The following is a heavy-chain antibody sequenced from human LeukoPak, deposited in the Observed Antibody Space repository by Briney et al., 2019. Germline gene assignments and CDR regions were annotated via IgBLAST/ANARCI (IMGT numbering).Heavy chain of an antibody. J-gene: IGHJ4*02. CDR1: GFTFSSYS. CDR3: ARAYSKYSSSCFVY. Sequence: PGGSLRLSCAASGFTFSSYSMNWVRQAPGKGLEWIGEINHSGSTNYNPSLKSRVTISVDTSKSQFSLKLSSVTAADTAVYYCARAYSKYSSSCFVYWGQGTLVTVSS. D-gene: IGHD6-13*01. CDR2: INHSGST. V-gene: IGHV4-34*01.